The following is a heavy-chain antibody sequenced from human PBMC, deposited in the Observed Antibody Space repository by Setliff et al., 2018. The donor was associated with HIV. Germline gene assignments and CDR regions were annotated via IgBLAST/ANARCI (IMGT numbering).Heavy chain of an antibody. V-gene: IGHV4-34*01. D-gene: IGHD3-3*01. CDR3: ARIFGDQGYYYGMDV. CDR1: GGSFSDNY. J-gene: IGHJ6*02. Sequence: KPSETLSLTCAVYGGSFSDNYWSWIRQSPGKGLEWIGEINHSGRTKYSPSLRSRVSISVDTSKTQFSLKLSSVIAADTAVYYCARIFGDQGYYYGMDVWGQGTTVTAP. CDR2: INHSGRT.